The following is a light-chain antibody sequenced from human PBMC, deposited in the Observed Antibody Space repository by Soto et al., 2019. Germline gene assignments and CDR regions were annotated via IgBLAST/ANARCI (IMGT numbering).Light chain of an antibody. Sequence: SNELTQPPSVSVAPGKTARITCGGNNIGSKSVHWYQQKPGQAPVLVIYYDSDRPSGIPERFSGSNSGNTATLTISRVEAGDEADYYCQVWDSSSDHALFGGGTQLTVL. V-gene: IGLV3-21*04. J-gene: IGLJ3*02. CDR3: QVWDSSSDHAL. CDR1: NIGSKS. CDR2: YDS.